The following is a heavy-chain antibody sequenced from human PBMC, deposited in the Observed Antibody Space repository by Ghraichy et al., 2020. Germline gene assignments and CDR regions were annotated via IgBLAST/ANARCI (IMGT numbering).Heavy chain of an antibody. CDR2: ISSSGSTI. CDR3: ARVRWYRAIFFDY. J-gene: IGHJ4*02. V-gene: IGHV3-48*03. D-gene: IGHD3-3*01. Sequence: GSLRLSCAASGFTFSSYEMNWVRQAPGKGLEWVSYISSSGSTIYYADSVKGRFTISRDNAKNSLYLQMNSLRAEDTAVYYCARVRWYRAIFFDYWGQGTLVTVSS. CDR1: GFTFSSYE.